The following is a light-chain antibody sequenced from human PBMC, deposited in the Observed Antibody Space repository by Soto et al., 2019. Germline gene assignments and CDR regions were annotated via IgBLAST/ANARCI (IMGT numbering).Light chain of an antibody. CDR3: RSYTSSSPRI. Sequence: QSVLTQPASVSGSPGQSITISCTGTSSDVGGYNYVSWYQQHPGKAPKLMIYEVSNRPSGVSNRFSGSKSGNTASLTSSGLQAEDEADYYCRSYTSSSPRIFGGGTKVTVL. CDR2: EVS. J-gene: IGLJ2*01. V-gene: IGLV2-14*01. CDR1: SSDVGGYNY.